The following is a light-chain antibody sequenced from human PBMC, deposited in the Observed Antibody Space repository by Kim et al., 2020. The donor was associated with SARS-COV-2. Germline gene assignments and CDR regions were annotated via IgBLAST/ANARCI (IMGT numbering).Light chain of an antibody. V-gene: IGKV3-20*01. J-gene: IGKJ1*01. Sequence: SPGERATLSCRASHSISDNYLAWYQQKPGQAPRLLIYGASTRATGILDRFSGSGSGTDFTLTISRLEPEDVAVYHCQQYGYQVWTFGQGTKVDIK. CDR2: GAS. CDR1: HSISDNY. CDR3: QQYGYQVWT.